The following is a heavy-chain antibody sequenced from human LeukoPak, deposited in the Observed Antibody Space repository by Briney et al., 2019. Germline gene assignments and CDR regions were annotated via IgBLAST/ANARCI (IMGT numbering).Heavy chain of an antibody. Sequence: PSETLSLTCTVSGGSISSSSYYWGWIRQPPGKGLEWIGSIYYSGSTYYNPSLKSRVTISVDTSKNQFSLKLSSVTAADTAVYYCARAGGSFIEPYYFDYWGQGTLVTVSS. V-gene: IGHV4-39*07. CDR1: GGSISSSSYY. D-gene: IGHD1-26*01. CDR3: ARAGGSFIEPYYFDY. CDR2: IYYSGST. J-gene: IGHJ4*02.